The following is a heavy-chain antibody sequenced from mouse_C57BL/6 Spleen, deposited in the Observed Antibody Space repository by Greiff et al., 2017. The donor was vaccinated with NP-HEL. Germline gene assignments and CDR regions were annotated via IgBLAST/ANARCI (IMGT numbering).Heavy chain of an antibody. D-gene: IGHD1-1*01. CDR3: ARSGTVVAPYWYFDV. Sequence: EVKLVESGGGLVKPGGSLKLSCAASGFTFSSYTMSWVRQTPEKRLEWVATISGGGGNTYYPDSVKGRFTISRDNAKNTLYLQMSSLRSEDTALYYCARSGTVVAPYWYFDVWGTGTTVTVSS. J-gene: IGHJ1*03. CDR1: GFTFSSYT. V-gene: IGHV5-9*01. CDR2: ISGGGGNT.